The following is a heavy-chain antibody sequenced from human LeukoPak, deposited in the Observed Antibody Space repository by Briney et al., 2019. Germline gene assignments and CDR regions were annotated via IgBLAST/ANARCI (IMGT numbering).Heavy chain of an antibody. V-gene: IGHV3-33*01. CDR3: ARGFGELSGGMDV. D-gene: IGHD3-10*01. CDR2: MWYDGSNK. Sequence: GGSLRLSCAASGFTFSSYGMHWVRQAPGKGLEWVAIMWYDGSNKYYADSVKGRFTISRDNSKNTLFLHMNSLTAEDTAVYYCARGFGELSGGMDVWGQGTTVTVSS. CDR1: GFTFSSYG. J-gene: IGHJ6*02.